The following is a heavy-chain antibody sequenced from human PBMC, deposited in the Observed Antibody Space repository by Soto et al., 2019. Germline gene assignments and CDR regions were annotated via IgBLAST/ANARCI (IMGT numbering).Heavy chain of an antibody. J-gene: IGHJ3*02. CDR3: ARDEDIVVVPAAMSAFDI. V-gene: IGHV3-11*01. CDR2: ISSSGSTI. CDR1: GFTFSDYY. D-gene: IGHD2-2*01. Sequence: GGSLRLSCAASGFTFSDYYMSWIRQAPGKGLEWVSYISSSGSTIYYADSVKGRFTISRGNAKNSLYLQMNSLRAEDTAVYYCARDEDIVVVPAAMSAFDIWGQGTMVTVSS.